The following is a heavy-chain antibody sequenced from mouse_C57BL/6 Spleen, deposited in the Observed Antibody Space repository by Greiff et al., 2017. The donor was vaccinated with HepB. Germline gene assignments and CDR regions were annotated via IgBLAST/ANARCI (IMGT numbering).Heavy chain of an antibody. CDR2: IDPSDSYT. D-gene: IGHD1-1*01. V-gene: IGHV1-69*01. J-gene: IGHJ3*01. Sequence: VQLQQSGAELVMPGASVKLSCKASGYTFTSYWMHWVKQRPGQGLEWIGEIDPSDSYTNYNQKFKGKSTLTVDKSSSTAYMQLSSLTSEDSAVYYCARWGYGSSYPAWFAYWGQGTLVTVSA. CDR3: ARWGYGSSYPAWFAY. CDR1: GYTFTSYW.